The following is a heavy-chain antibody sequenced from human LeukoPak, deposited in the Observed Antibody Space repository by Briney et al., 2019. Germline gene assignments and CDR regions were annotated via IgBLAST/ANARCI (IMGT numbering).Heavy chain of an antibody. Sequence: ASVRVSCKASGFTFSNSAIQWVRQARGQRLEWIGWIIVGTGKTHYAQTFQERVTITRDMSTNTAYMELSSLRSEDTAVYYCAAELYRGTYGRCCSFAFWGQGTLVTVSS. V-gene: IGHV1-58*02. CDR2: IIVGTGKT. CDR3: AAELYRGTYGRCCSFAF. J-gene: IGHJ4*02. CDR1: GFTFSNSA. D-gene: IGHD1-26*01.